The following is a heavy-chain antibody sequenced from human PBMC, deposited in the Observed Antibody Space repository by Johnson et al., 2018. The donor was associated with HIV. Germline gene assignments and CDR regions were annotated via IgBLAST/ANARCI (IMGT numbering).Heavy chain of an antibody. CDR2: IKSKTDGWTT. V-gene: IGHV3-15*01. CDR1: GFTFSNAW. J-gene: IGHJ3*02. Sequence: VQLVESGGGLVKPGGSLSLSCAASGFTFSNAWMSWVRQAPGKGLEWVGRIKSKTDGWTTDYAAPVKGRFTISRDDSKNTLYLQMNSLKTEDTAVYYCTTDQVGRNYGGKYHIWGQGTVVTVSS. CDR3: TTDQVGRNYGGKYHI. D-gene: IGHD1-7*01.